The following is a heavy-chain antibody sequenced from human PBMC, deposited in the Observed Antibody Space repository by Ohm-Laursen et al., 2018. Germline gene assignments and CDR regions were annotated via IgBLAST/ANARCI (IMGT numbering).Heavy chain of an antibody. V-gene: IGHV1-18*04. Sequence: ASVKVSCKASGYTFTSYYMHWVRQAPGQGLEWMGWISAYNGNTNYAQKLQGRVTMTTDTSTSTAYMELRSLRSDDTAVYYCARAPLDTIVVVTAYQSTYFDYWGQGTLVTVSS. D-gene: IGHD2-21*02. CDR3: ARAPLDTIVVVTAYQSTYFDY. CDR2: ISAYNGNT. J-gene: IGHJ4*02. CDR1: GYTFTSYY.